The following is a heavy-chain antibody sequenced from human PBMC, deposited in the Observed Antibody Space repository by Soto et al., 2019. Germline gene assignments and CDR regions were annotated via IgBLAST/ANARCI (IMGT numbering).Heavy chain of an antibody. CDR2: TYYRSKWYN. CDR3: AREIYDYYDSSGFDY. J-gene: IGHJ4*02. Sequence: SQTLSLTCVISGDSVSSNSAAWNWIRQSPSRGLEWLGRTYYRSKWYNDYAVSVKSRITINPDTSKNQFSLQLNSVTPEDTAVYYCAREIYDYYDSSGFDYWGQGALVTVSS. CDR1: GDSVSSNSAA. D-gene: IGHD3-22*01. V-gene: IGHV6-1*01.